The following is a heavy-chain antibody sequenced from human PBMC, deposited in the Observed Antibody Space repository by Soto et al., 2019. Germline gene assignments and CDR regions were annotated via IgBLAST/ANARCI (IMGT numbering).Heavy chain of an antibody. CDR1: GYSFTSYW. D-gene: IGHD3-10*01. V-gene: IGHV5-51*01. CDR2: IYPGDSDT. J-gene: IGHJ5*02. Sequence: PGESLKISCKGSGYSFTSYWIGWVRQMPGKGLEWMGIIYPGDSDTRYSPSFQGQVTISADKSISTAYLQWSSLKASDTAMYYCARDAVPYNGQWDWFDPWGQGTLVTVSS. CDR3: ARDAVPYNGQWDWFDP.